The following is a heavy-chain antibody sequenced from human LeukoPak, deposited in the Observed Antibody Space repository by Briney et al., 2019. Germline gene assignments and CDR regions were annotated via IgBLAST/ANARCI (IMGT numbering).Heavy chain of an antibody. CDR2: IWYDGSNK. CDR3: AREAPMAPFDY. CDR1: GFTFSSYG. V-gene: IGHV3-33*01. Sequence: GGSLRLSCAASGFTFSSYGVHWVRQAPGKGLEWVAVIWYDGSNKYYADSVKGRFTISRDNSKNTLYLQMNSLRAEDTAVYYCAREAPMAPFDYWGQGTLVTVSS. D-gene: IGHD2-8*01. J-gene: IGHJ4*02.